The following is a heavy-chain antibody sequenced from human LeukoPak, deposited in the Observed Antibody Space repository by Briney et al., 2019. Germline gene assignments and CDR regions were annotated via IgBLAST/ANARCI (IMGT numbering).Heavy chain of an antibody. V-gene: IGHV1-2*02. D-gene: IGHD3-10*01. CDR3: ARGDNYYGSGGPPDY. J-gene: IGHJ4*02. CDR2: INPNSGVT. Sequence: ASVKVSCKTSGYTFTDYYMHWVRQAPGQGLEWMGWINPNSGVTNYAQKFQGRVTMTRDTSISTAYMELSRLRSDDTAVYYCARGDNYYGSGGPPDYWGQGTLVTVSS. CDR1: GYTFTDYY.